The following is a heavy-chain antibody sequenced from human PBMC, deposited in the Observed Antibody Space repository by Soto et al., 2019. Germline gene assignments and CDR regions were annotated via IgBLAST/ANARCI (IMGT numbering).Heavy chain of an antibody. Sequence: QVQLVESGGGLVKPGGSLRLSCVASGFTCSDYYMSWIRQAPGKGLEWVSYISSSSSYTNYADSVKGRFTISRDNAKNSLYLQMNSLRAENTAVYYCARDHHRYSGYDYVDYWGQGTLVTVSS. CDR1: GFTCSDYY. D-gene: IGHD5-12*01. CDR2: ISSSSSYT. V-gene: IGHV3-11*05. J-gene: IGHJ4*02. CDR3: ARDHHRYSGYDYVDY.